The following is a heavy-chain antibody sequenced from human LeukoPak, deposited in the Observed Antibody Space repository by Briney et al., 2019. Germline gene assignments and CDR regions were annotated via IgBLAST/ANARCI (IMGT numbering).Heavy chain of an antibody. CDR3: ARVPVLAGTDYYYGMDV. V-gene: IGHV3-30*04. J-gene: IGHJ6*04. CDR1: GFTFSSYA. Sequence: GRSLRLPCAASGFTFSSYAMHWVRQAPGKGLEWVAVISYDGSNKYYADSVKGRFTISRDNSKNTLYLQMNSLRAEDTAVYYCARVPVLAGTDYYYGMDVWGKGTTVTVSS. CDR2: ISYDGSNK. D-gene: IGHD6-19*01.